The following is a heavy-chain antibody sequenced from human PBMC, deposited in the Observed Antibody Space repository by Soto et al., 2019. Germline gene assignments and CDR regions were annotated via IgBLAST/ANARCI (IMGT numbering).Heavy chain of an antibody. CDR1: GGSISSGDYY. Sequence: SETLSLTCTVSGGSISSGDYYWSWIRQPPGKGLEWIGYIYYSGSTYYNPSLKSRVTISVDTSKNQSSLKLSSVTAADTAVYYCARVWSGYYDEYNWFDPWGQGTLVTVSS. J-gene: IGHJ5*02. CDR3: ARVWSGYYDEYNWFDP. CDR2: IYYSGST. D-gene: IGHD3-3*01. V-gene: IGHV4-30-4*01.